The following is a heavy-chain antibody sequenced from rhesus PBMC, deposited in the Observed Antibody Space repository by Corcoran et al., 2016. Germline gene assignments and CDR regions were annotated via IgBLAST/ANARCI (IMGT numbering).Heavy chain of an antibody. Sequence: EAQLVESGAGLVQPGGSLRLSCAAPEFTFSKSWTCWVRQAPGKGLAWAGCIQRTAEGDTANIAASVKGRFTISKDDSKNTLYPQMNSLTTEDTAVYYCTTGSEYCTGSGCYDYFDYWGQGVLVTVSS. CDR1: EFTFSKSW. D-gene: IGHD2-21*01. V-gene: IGHV3-30*02. CDR2: IQRTAEGDTA. CDR3: TTGSEYCTGSGCYDYFDY. J-gene: IGHJ4*01.